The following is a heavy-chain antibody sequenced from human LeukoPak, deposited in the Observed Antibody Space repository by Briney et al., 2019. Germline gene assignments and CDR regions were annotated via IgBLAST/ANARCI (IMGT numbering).Heavy chain of an antibody. J-gene: IGHJ1*01. CDR2: ITGGGGNR. CDR1: GFTFSNYA. CDR3: AKDPNGDYIGAFDFQR. D-gene: IGHD2-21*02. Sequence: GGSLRLSCAGSGFTFSNYAMIWVRQAPGKGLEWVSAITGGGGNRVYADSVKGRFTISRDNSKNTLYPQMNSLRGEDTALYYCAKDPNGDYIGAFDFQRWGQGTQVTVSS. V-gene: IGHV3-23*01.